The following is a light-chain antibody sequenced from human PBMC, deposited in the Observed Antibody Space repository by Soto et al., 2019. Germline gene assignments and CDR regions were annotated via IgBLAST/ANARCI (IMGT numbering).Light chain of an antibody. V-gene: IGKV3-20*01. CDR2: GVS. CDR3: QHYGDSSWT. J-gene: IGKJ1*01. Sequence: ELVLTQSPVALSLSSGERATLSCRASQSVSSTLLTWYQQKPGQAPRLLIYGVSSRATGIPDRFSGSGSGTDLTLTTSRVEPEDFAVYFCQHYGDSSWTFGPGSRVEIK. CDR1: QSVSSTL.